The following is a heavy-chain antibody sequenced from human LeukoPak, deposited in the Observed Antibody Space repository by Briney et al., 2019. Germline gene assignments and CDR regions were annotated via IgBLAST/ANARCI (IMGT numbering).Heavy chain of an antibody. J-gene: IGHJ4*02. CDR3: ARGSCSASTCSQDY. CDR2: ISSSSSYI. V-gene: IGHV3-21*06. Sequence: GGSLRLSCAASGFTFSSYSMNWVRQAPGKGLEWVSSISSSSSYIYYADSVKGRFTISRDNAKSSLYLQMASLRAEDTAVYYCARGSCSASTCSQDYWGQGTLVTVSS. D-gene: IGHD2-15*01. CDR1: GFTFSSYS.